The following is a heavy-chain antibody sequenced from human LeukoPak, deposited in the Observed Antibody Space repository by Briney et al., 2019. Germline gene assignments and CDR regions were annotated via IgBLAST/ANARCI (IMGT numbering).Heavy chain of an antibody. J-gene: IGHJ4*02. CDR2: IWYDGSNK. D-gene: IGHD2-15*01. V-gene: IGHV3-33*06. CDR1: GFSFSSYG. Sequence: GRSLRLSCAASGFSFSSYGMHWVRQAPGKGLEWVAVIWYDGSNKYHADSVKGRFTISRDSSKNTLYLQMNSLRAEDTAVYYCAKQSMSGGSCYSAFDYRGQGTLVTVSS. CDR3: AKQSMSGGSCYSAFDY.